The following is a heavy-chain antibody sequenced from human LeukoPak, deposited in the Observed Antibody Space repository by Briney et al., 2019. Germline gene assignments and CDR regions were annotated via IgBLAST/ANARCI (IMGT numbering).Heavy chain of an antibody. CDR2: ISSSGSTI. CDR3: AKGSDYYGTLYYFDY. Sequence: GGSLRLSCAASGFTFSDYYMSWIRQAPGKGLEWVSYISSSGSTIYYADSVKGRFTISRDNAKNSLYLQMNSLRAEDTAVYYCAKGSDYYGTLYYFDYWGQGTLVTVSS. V-gene: IGHV3-11*01. D-gene: IGHD3-10*01. CDR1: GFTFSDYY. J-gene: IGHJ4*02.